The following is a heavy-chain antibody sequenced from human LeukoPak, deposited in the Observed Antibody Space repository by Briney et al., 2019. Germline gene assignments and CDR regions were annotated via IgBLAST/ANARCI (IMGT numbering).Heavy chain of an antibody. D-gene: IGHD1-1*01. Sequence: GESLRIPCKGSGYSFTSYWIGWVRQLPGKGLEWMGIIYPGDSDTRYSPSFQGQVTISADKSISTAYLQWSSLKASDTAMYYCASWVQLERRGFDYWGQGTLVTVSS. CDR3: ASWVQLERRGFDY. V-gene: IGHV5-51*01. J-gene: IGHJ4*02. CDR1: GYSFTSYW. CDR2: IYPGDSDT.